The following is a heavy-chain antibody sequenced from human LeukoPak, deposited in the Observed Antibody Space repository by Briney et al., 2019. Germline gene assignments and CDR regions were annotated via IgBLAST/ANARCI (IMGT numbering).Heavy chain of an antibody. CDR2: IYYDGSKY. J-gene: IGHJ4*02. D-gene: IGHD5-18*01. CDR1: GFTFRNFG. CDR3: ARIYGSGYAGDY. Sequence: PGGSLRLSCAASGFTFRNFGFHWVRQAPGKGLEWVAVIYYDGSKYFYADSVKGRFTISRDCSKNTLYLQINSLRAEDTAVYYCARIYGSGYAGDYWGQGTLVTVSS. V-gene: IGHV3-33*01.